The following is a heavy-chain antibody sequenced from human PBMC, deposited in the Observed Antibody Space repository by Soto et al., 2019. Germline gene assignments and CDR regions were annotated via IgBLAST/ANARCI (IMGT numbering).Heavy chain of an antibody. V-gene: IGHV1-18*01. CDR3: ARDWVGDLAY. D-gene: IGHD3-10*01. CDR2: ISGYNGDT. CDR1: GYTFTSYG. Sequence: QVQLVQSGGEVKQPGASVKVSCKTSGYTFTSYGISWVRQAPGQGLEWMGWISGYNGDTKYVQKFQGRVTLTTDTSTNTAYMEGRRLRSDDTAVYYCARDWVGDLAYWGQGTLVTVSS. J-gene: IGHJ4*02.